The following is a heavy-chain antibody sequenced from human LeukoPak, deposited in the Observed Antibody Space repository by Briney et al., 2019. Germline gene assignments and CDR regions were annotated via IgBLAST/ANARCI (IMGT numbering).Heavy chain of an antibody. J-gene: IGHJ4*02. CDR2: IYYSGST. CDR1: GGSISTTGYY. V-gene: IGHV4-39*01. CDR3: ARQPGSGWNFVDS. D-gene: IGHD6-19*01. Sequence: KSSETLSLTCTVSGGSISTTGYYWAWIRQPPGKGREWIASIYYSGSTYYNPSLKSRVTISVDRSKNQFSLKLSSVTAADTAVYYCARQPGSGWNFVDSWGQGTLVIVTS.